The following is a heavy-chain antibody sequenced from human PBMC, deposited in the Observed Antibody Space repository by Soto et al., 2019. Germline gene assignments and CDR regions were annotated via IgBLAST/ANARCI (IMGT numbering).Heavy chain of an antibody. CDR3: ARDRRRWLQFGHFDY. V-gene: IGHV1-69*01. D-gene: IGHD5-12*01. J-gene: IGHJ4*02. CDR2: IVPMFGTA. CDR1: GGTFSNHA. Sequence: QVQLVQSGAEVKKPGSSVKVSCKASGGTFSNHAISWVRQAPGQGLEWMGGIVPMFGTANYAQKFQGRVTITADESTSTAYMELSSLRSEDTAVYYCARDRRRWLQFGHFDYWGQGTLVTVSS.